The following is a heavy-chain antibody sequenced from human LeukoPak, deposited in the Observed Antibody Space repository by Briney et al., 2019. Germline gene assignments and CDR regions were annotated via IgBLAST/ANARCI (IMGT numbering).Heavy chain of an antibody. CDR2: IYYAGSS. Sequence: SETLSLTCAVYGGSFSGYYWSWIRQPPGKGLEWIANIYYAGSSNYNPSLKSRVSVSIDASKSHLSLKLTSVTAADTAIYYCARQAVIVPTGMEGPWFDPWGQGTLVAVSS. V-gene: IGHV4-59*08. CDR3: ARQAVIVPTGMEGPWFDP. D-gene: IGHD2/OR15-2a*01. J-gene: IGHJ5*02. CDR1: GGSFSGYY.